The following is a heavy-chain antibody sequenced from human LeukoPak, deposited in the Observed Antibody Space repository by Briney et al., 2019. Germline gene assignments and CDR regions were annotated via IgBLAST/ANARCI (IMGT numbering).Heavy chain of an antibody. D-gene: IGHD5-24*01. V-gene: IGHV4-59*01. Sequence: SETLSLTCTVSGGSISSYYWSWIRQPPGKGLEWIGYIYYSGSINYNPSLKSRVTISVDTSKNQFSLKLSSVTAADTAVYYCARGDGYNYRRYFDYWGQGTLVTVSS. CDR2: IYYSGSI. CDR3: ARGDGYNYRRYFDY. J-gene: IGHJ4*02. CDR1: GGSISSYY.